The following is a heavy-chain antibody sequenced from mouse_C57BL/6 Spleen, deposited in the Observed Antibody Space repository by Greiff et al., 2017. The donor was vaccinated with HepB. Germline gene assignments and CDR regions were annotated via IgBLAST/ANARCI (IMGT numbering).Heavy chain of an antibody. Sequence: VKLMESGPGLVAPSQSLSITCTVSGFSLTSYGVHWVRQPPGKGLEWLVVIWSDGSTTYNSALKSRLSISKDNSKSQVFLKMNSLQTDDTAMYYCARESRSSRYFDVWGTGTTVTVSS. V-gene: IGHV2-6*03. CDR2: IWSDGST. CDR3: ARESRSSRYFDV. J-gene: IGHJ1*03. CDR1: GFSLTSYG. D-gene: IGHD1-1*01.